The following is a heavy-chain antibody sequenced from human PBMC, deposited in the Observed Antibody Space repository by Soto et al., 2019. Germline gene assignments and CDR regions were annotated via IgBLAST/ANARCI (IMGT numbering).Heavy chain of an antibody. V-gene: IGHV3-33*01. Sequence: SLRLSCAVSGFPFSTYGFHWVRQPPGKGLEWVAVIVSDGSAKYHADSVEGRFTISRDNSKDTLYLQMNSLRAEDTAVYYCARGGFAGTTGTTSYYGMDVWGQGTTVTVS. D-gene: IGHD1-1*01. J-gene: IGHJ6*02. CDR1: GFPFSTYG. CDR2: IVSDGSAK. CDR3: ARGGFAGTTGTTSYYGMDV.